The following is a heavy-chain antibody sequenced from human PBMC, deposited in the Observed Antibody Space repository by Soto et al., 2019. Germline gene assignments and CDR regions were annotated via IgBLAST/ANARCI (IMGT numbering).Heavy chain of an antibody. D-gene: IGHD4-17*01. CDR2: IYYSGST. V-gene: IGHV4-59*01. CDR1: GGSISSYY. Sequence: PXETLSRTCPVSGGSISSYYWSWIRQPPGKGLEWIGYIYYSGSTNYNPSLKSRVTISVDTSKNQFSLKLSSVTAADKAVYYCARGVTTYDYWGQGTLVTVYS. CDR3: ARGVTTYDY. J-gene: IGHJ4*02.